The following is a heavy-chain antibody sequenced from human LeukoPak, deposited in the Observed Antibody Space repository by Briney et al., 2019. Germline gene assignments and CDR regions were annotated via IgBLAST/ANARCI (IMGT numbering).Heavy chain of an antibody. D-gene: IGHD6-6*01. CDR2: IYYSGST. CDR1: GGSISSNY. V-gene: IGHV4-59*01. J-gene: IGHJ5*02. CDR3: ARLSSLANIAARGRTWFDT. Sequence: SETLSLTCTVSGGSISSNYWTWIRQPPGKGLEWIGYIYYSGSTNYSPSLKSRVTISVDTSKNQFSLKLSSVTAADTAVYYCARLSSLANIAARGRTWFDTWGQGSLVTVSS.